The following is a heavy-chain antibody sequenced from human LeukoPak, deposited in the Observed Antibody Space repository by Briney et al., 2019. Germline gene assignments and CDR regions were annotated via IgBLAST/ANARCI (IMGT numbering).Heavy chain of an antibody. CDR1: GFTFSSYG. CDR3: ARDSSDMDFDY. V-gene: IGHV3-33*01. Sequence: QPGRSLRLSCAASGFTFSSYGMHWVRQAPGKGLEWVAVIWYDGSNKYYADSVKGRFTISRDNSKNTLYLQMNSLRAEDTAVYYCARDSSDMDFDYWGQGTLVTVSS. D-gene: IGHD3-9*01. CDR2: IWYDGSNK. J-gene: IGHJ4*02.